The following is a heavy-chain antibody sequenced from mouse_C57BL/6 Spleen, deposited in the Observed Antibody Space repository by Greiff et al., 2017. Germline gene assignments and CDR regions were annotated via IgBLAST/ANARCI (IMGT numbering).Heavy chain of an antibody. J-gene: IGHJ1*03. Sequence: VKVVESGPGLVQPSQSLSITCTVSGFSLTSYGVHWVRQSPGKGLEWPGVIWRGGSTDYNAAFMSRLSITKDNSKSQVFVKMNSLQADDTDIYYWAKEGDYDYWYWDVWGTGTAVTVSS. CDR3: AKEGDYDYWYWDV. V-gene: IGHV2-5*01. D-gene: IGHD2-4*01. CDR2: IWRGGST. CDR1: GFSLTSYG.